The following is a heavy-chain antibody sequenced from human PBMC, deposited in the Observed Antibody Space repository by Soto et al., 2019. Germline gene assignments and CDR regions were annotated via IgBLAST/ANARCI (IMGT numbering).Heavy chain of an antibody. J-gene: IGHJ6*02. V-gene: IGHV4-31*03. Sequence: SETLSLTCTVSGGSISSGGYYWGWIRQHPGKGLEWIGYIYYSVSTYYNPSLKSRVTISVDTSKNQFSLKLSSVTAADTAVYYRATHREDCSGGSCSDYGMEVWGQGTTVTVSS. CDR3: ATHREDCSGGSCSDYGMEV. D-gene: IGHD2-15*01. CDR1: GGSISSGGYY. CDR2: IYYSVST.